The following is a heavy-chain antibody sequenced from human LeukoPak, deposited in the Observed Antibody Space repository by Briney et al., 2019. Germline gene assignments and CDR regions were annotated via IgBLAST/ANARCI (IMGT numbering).Heavy chain of an antibody. CDR2: INHSGST. V-gene: IGHV4-34*01. Sequence: SETLSLTCAVYGGSYSGYYWSWIRQPPGKGLEWIGEINHSGSTNYNPSLKSRVTISVDTSKNQFSLKLSSVTAADTAVYYCALRIGYSSGWYSWGQGTLVTVSS. D-gene: IGHD6-19*01. CDR1: GGSYSGYY. J-gene: IGHJ4*02. CDR3: ALRIGYSSGWYS.